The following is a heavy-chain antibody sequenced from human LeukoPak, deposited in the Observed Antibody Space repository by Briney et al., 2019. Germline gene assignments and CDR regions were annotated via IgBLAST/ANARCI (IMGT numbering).Heavy chain of an antibody. CDR2: IHPNGHDT. CDR3: SGHYGPGPV. D-gene: IGHD3-10*01. V-gene: IGHV1-2*02. Sequence: VASVKVSCKASGYTFSDHHILWVRQAPGRGLEWMGWIHPNGHDTKYAQKFQGRMTMTTDTSISTAYMELNRVTSDDTAVYYCSGHYGPGPVWGQGTLITASS. J-gene: IGHJ4*02. CDR1: GYTFSDHH.